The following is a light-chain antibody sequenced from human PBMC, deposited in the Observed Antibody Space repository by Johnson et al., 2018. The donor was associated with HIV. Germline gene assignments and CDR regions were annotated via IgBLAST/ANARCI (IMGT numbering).Light chain of an antibody. CDR2: DNN. V-gene: IGLV1-51*01. CDR1: SSNIGNNY. CDR3: GTWDSSLRSGF. J-gene: IGLJ1*01. Sequence: QSVLTQPPSVSAAPGQKVTISCSGSSSNIGNNYVSWYQQLPGTAHKLLIYDNNKRPSGISDRFSGSKSGTSATLGITGLQTGDEADYYSGTWDSSLRSGFFGTGTKVTVL.